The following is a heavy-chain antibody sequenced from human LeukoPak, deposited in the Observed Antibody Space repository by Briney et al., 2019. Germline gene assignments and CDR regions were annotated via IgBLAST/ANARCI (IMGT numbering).Heavy chain of an antibody. CDR3: TRIPPGRRLQNLDY. Sequence: KPGGSLRLSCAVSGFSFSNAWMSWVRQAQGKGLEWVGRIKSKTDGGTTDYAAHVKCRFTISRDDSKNTLYLQMNSLKTEDTAVYYCTRIPPGRRLQNLDYWGQGTLVTVSS. CDR1: GFSFSNAW. D-gene: IGHD5-24*01. V-gene: IGHV3-15*01. CDR2: IKSKTDGGTT. J-gene: IGHJ4*02.